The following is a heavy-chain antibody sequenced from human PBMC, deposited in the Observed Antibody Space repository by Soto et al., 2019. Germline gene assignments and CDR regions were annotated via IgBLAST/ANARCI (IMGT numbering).Heavy chain of an antibody. Sequence: GESLKISCEASGYSFTNYYITWVRQMRGRGLERRGRIDPTDSYPIYSPSFQGHVTISSDKSSSTAYLQWSSLKASDSAKYYCARQGEPITISGGGRTYYYYGLDVWGQGTTVTVSS. CDR2: IDPTDSYP. V-gene: IGHV5-10-1*01. D-gene: IGHD3-3*01. J-gene: IGHJ6*02. CDR3: ARQGEPITISGGGRTYYYYGLDV. CDR1: GYSFTNYY.